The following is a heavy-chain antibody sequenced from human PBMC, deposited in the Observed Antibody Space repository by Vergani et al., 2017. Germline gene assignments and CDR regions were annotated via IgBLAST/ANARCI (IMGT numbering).Heavy chain of an antibody. CDR3: ARGLTIFGVVIISYFDY. D-gene: IGHD3-3*01. Sequence: EVQLLESGGGLVQPGGSLRLSCAASGFTFSSYSMNWVRQAPGKGLEWVSSISSSSSYIYYADSVKGRFTISRDNAKNSLYLQMNSLRADDTAVYYCARGLTIFGVVIISYFDYWGQGTLVTVSS. J-gene: IGHJ4*02. V-gene: IGHV3-21*01. CDR1: GFTFSSYS. CDR2: ISSSSSYI.